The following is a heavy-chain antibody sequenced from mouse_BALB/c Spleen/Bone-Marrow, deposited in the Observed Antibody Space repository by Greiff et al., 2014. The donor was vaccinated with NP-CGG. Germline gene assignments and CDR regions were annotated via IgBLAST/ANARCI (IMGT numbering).Heavy chain of an antibody. CDR3: ARRGGYDY. J-gene: IGHJ2*01. D-gene: IGHD1-2*01. CDR2: INPNNGGT. V-gene: IGHV1-22*01. CDR1: GYTFTEYT. Sequence: VQLQQSGPELVKPGPSVKISCKTSGYTFTEYTMHWVKQSHGKSLEWIGSINPNNGGTSYIQKFKGKATLTVDKSSSTAYMELRSLTSEDSAVYYCARRGGYDYWGQGTTLTVSS.